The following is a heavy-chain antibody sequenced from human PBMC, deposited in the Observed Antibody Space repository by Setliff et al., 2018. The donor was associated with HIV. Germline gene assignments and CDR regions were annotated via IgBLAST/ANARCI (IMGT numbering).Heavy chain of an antibody. CDR1: XXSINIGSSX. V-gene: IGHV4-61*09. J-gene: IGHJ5*02. Sequence: SETLXLTCTVSXXSINIGSSXWSWIRQPAGKGPEWLGHVYTSGNTYYDPSLASRVAISLDRSKNQFSLKLDSVTAADTALYFCARGRGAWFEGSWFDPWGQGILVTVSS. D-gene: IGHD6-19*01. CDR3: ARGRGAWFEGSWFDP. CDR2: VYTSGNT.